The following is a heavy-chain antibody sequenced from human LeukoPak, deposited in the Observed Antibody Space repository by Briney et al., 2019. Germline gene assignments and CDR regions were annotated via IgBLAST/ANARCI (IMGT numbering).Heavy chain of an antibody. CDR2: INPNSGGT. J-gene: IGHJ4*02. D-gene: IGHD2-21*01. CDR1: GYTFTGYH. Sequence: ASVKVSCKASGYTFTGYHIHWVRQAPGQGLEWVGWINPNSGGTNYAQKFQGRVTMTRDTSINTVYMELSRLRSDDTAVYYCARGDESYCSGDCYSTLDYWGQGTLVTVSS. V-gene: IGHV1-2*02. CDR3: ARGDESYCSGDCYSTLDY.